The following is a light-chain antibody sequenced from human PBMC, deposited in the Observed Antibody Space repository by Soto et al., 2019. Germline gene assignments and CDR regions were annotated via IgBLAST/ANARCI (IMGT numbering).Light chain of an antibody. J-gene: IGLJ1*01. CDR2: EVT. CDR3: SSHTSVDTRV. CDR1: SSDVGSYDY. V-gene: IGLV2-14*01. Sequence: QPVLTQPASVSVSPVQSIAISCTGTSSDVGSYDYVSWYQQHPDKAPKLMIYEVTQRPSGVSNRFSGSKSGNTASLTISELQAEDEADYYCSSHTSVDTRVFGTGTKVTVL.